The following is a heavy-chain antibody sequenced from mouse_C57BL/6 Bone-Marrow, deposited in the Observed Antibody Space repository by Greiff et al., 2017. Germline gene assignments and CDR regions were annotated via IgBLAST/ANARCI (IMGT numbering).Heavy chain of an antibody. D-gene: IGHD2-4*01. CDR2: INPGRGGT. Sequence: QVQLQQSGAELVRPGTSVKVSCKASGYAFTNYLIEWVKQRPGQGLEWIGVINPGRGGTNYNEKFKGKATLTADKSSSTAYMQLSSLTSEDSAVYFCARGRDYDEYYFDYWGQGTTLTVSS. CDR1: GYAFTNYL. J-gene: IGHJ2*01. CDR3: ARGRDYDEYYFDY. V-gene: IGHV1-54*01.